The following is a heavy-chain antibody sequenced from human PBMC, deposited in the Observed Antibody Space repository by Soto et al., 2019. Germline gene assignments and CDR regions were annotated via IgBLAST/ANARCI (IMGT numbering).Heavy chain of an antibody. D-gene: IGHD6-19*01. Sequence: ASVKVSCKASGGTFSSYAISWVRQAPGQGLEWMGGIIPIFGTANYAQKFQGRVTITADKSTSTAYMELSSLRSEGTAVYYCASGAVAGTGLFWGQGTLVTVSS. V-gene: IGHV1-69*06. CDR1: GGTFSSYA. CDR2: IIPIFGTA. CDR3: ASGAVAGTGLF. J-gene: IGHJ4*02.